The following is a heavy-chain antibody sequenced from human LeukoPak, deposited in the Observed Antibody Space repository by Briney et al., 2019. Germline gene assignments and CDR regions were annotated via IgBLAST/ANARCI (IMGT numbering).Heavy chain of an antibody. CDR1: GYTLTELS. J-gene: IGHJ4*02. CDR2: FDPEDGET. D-gene: IGHD6-13*01. V-gene: IGHV1-24*01. Sequence: VKVSCKVSGYTLTELSMHWVRQAPGKGLEWMGGFDPEDGETIYAQKFQSRVTMTEDTSTDTAYMELSSLRSEDTAVYYCATPYSSSWFSFDYWGQGTLVTVSS. CDR3: ATPYSSSWFSFDY.